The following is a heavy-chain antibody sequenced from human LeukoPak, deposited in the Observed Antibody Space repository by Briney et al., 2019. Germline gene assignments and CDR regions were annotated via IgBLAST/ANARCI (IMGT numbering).Heavy chain of an antibody. CDR1: GYTFTSYA. V-gene: IGHV1-3*01. CDR2: INAGNGNT. J-gene: IGHJ4*02. Sequence: ASVKVSCKASGYTFTSYAMHWVRQAPGQRLEWMGWINAGNGNTKYSQKFQGRVTITRDTSASTAYMELSSLRSEDTAVYYCARDAIFGVVNPYYYFDYWGQGTLVTVSS. D-gene: IGHD3-3*01. CDR3: ARDAIFGVVNPYYYFDY.